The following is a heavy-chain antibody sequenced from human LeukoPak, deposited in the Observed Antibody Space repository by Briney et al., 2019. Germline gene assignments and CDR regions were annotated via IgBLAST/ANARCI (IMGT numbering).Heavy chain of an antibody. Sequence: GGSLRLSCAASGFTFSRHWMHWLRQAPGKGLVWVSRISTDASSTTYADSVKGRFTISRDNGRNTLYLQMYSLRAEDTAVYYCASYLTSIPSGMDVWGQGTTVTVSS. CDR2: ISTDASST. J-gene: IGHJ6*02. D-gene: IGHD2/OR15-2a*01. CDR3: ASYLTSIPSGMDV. CDR1: GFTFSRHW. V-gene: IGHV3-74*01.